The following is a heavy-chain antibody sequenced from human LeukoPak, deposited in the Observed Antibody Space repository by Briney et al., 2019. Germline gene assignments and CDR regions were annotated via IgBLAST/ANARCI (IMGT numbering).Heavy chain of an antibody. CDR2: ISHDGSNT. J-gene: IGHJ6*02. D-gene: IGHD2-2*01. CDR1: GFTFNRYA. V-gene: IGHV3-30-3*01. Sequence: GSLRLSCAASGFTFNRYAMDWVRQAPGKGLEWVTLISHDGSNTNYADSVKGRFTISRDNSKNTVYLQMNSLRTEDTAVYYCARDLGCSSTSCYRGMDVWGQGTTVTVSS. CDR3: ARDLGCSSTSCYRGMDV.